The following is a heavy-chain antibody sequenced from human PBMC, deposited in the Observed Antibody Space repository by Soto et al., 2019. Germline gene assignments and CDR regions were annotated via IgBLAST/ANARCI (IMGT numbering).Heavy chain of an antibody. V-gene: IGHV4-4*02. CDR2: IYRTGST. CDR1: GGSFTSNNW. D-gene: IGHD1-7*01. Sequence: SETLSLTCAVYGGSFTSNNWWTWVRQPPGQGLEWIGEIYRTGSTNYNPSLKSRVTISLDKSENQFSLKVTSLTAADTAVYYCASRDPGTSVDYWGQGTLVTVSS. J-gene: IGHJ4*02. CDR3: ASRDPGTSVDY.